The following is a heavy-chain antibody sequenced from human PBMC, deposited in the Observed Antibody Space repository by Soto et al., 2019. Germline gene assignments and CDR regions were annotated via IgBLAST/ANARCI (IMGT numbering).Heavy chain of an antibody. CDR1: DGSISTYF. CDR2: TNYNGRS. V-gene: IGHV4-59*01. Sequence: SETRSRNCAVYDGSISTYFCNWIRHVPGKGLEWIGSTNYNGRSNYNYNPSLKSRVTISVDTSKNQFSLNLRSVTAADTAVYYCAREATTPNWFDPWGQGTLVTVSS. CDR3: AREATTPNWFDP. J-gene: IGHJ5*02.